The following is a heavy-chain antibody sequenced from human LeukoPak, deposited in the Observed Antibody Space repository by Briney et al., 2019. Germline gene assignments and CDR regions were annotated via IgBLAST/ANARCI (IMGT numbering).Heavy chain of an antibody. V-gene: IGHV3-23*01. CDR3: AKETTTGITPGIDY. CDR2: ISGSGGST. Sequence: PGMSVRLSCAASGFTFSSYAMSWVRQAPGKGLEWVSAISGSGGSTYYADSVKGRFTISRDNSKNTLYLQMNSLRAEDTAVYYCAKETTTGITPGIDYWGQATLVTVST. J-gene: IGHJ4*02. CDR1: GFTFSSYA. D-gene: IGHD4-23*01.